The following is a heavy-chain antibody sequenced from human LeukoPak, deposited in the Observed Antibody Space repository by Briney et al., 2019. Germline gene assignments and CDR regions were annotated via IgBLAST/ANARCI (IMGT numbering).Heavy chain of an antibody. J-gene: IGHJ4*02. Sequence: SETLSLTCTVSGGSISSRSYYWGWIRQPPGKGLEWIGSIYYSGSTNYNPSLQSRVTISVDTSKNQFSLRLSSVSAADTAVYYCARVVRQWLENPYFDYWGQGTLVTVSS. CDR2: IYYSGST. D-gene: IGHD6-19*01. CDR3: ARVVRQWLENPYFDY. V-gene: IGHV4-39*07. CDR1: GGSISSRSYY.